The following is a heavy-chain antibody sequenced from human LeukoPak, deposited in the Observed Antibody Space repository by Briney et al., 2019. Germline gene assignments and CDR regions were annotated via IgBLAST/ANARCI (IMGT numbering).Heavy chain of an antibody. J-gene: IGHJ1*01. CDR1: GVAIGSSW. Sequence: PGGSLRLSCIASGVAIGSSWMSWVRQSPGKRLEWVANVNPGGSVQNYVDSVTGRFTISRDNAKNSLYLQMNNLRADDTAVYYCATTFPCCSEDNCALGGQGTLVTVSS. CDR2: VNPGGSVQ. V-gene: IGHV3-7*01. CDR3: ATTFPCCSEDNCAL. D-gene: IGHD2-15*01.